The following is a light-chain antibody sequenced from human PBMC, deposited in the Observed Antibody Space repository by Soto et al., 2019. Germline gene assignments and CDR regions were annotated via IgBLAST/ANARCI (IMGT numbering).Light chain of an antibody. CDR3: QQFNTCPIP. CDR1: QDIRGA. Sequence: AIQLTQSPSSLSASVGDRVTITCRASQDIRGALAWYQQKPGQPPKLLILDVSSLQSRVPSRFRGSGSGTEFTLTISSLQPEDFATYYCQQFNTCPIPFGEGTRLEI. CDR2: DVS. J-gene: IGKJ5*01. V-gene: IGKV1-13*02.